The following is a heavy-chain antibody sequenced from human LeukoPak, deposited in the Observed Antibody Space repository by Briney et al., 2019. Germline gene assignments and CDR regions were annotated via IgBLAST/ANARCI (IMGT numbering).Heavy chain of an antibody. CDR2: ISYDGSNK. V-gene: IGHV3-30*18. D-gene: IGHD6-19*01. CDR3: AKDLERRHLYSSGWWYFDY. CDR1: GFTFSSYG. Sequence: PGRSLRLSCAASGFTFSSYGMHWVRQAPGKGLEWVAVISYDGSNKYYADSVKGRFTISRDNSKNTLYLQMNSLRAEDTAVYYCAKDLERRHLYSSGWWYFDYWGQGTLVTVSS. J-gene: IGHJ4*02.